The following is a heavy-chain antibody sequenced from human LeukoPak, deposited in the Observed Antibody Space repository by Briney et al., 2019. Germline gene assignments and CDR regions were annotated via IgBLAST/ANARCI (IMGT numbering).Heavy chain of an antibody. V-gene: IGHV4-59*01. CDR3: ARDRGYYGSGSYYHFDY. Sequence: SETLSLTCTVSGGSISSYYWTWIRRPPGKGLQWIGYVYYSGSTNYNPSLKSRVTISVDASKNQFSLKLSSVTAADTAVYYCARDRGYYGSGSYYHFDYWGQGTLVTVSS. J-gene: IGHJ4*02. CDR1: GGSISSYY. D-gene: IGHD3-10*01. CDR2: VYYSGST.